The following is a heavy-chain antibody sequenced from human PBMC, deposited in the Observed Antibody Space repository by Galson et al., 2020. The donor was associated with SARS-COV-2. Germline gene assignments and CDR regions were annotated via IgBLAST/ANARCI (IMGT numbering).Heavy chain of an antibody. Sequence: GGSLRLSCAASGFIFSNAWMGWVRQAPGKGLEWVGLIKSKRDGETRNYGAPVKGRVTISRDDSTNTLSLQMDSLKTEDTAVYYCSTGGDFLRGVHYWGQGIMVTVSS. J-gene: IGHJ4*02. CDR1: GFIFSNAW. CDR3: STGGDFLRGVHY. V-gene: IGHV3-15*01. CDR2: IKSKRDGETR. D-gene: IGHD4-17*01.